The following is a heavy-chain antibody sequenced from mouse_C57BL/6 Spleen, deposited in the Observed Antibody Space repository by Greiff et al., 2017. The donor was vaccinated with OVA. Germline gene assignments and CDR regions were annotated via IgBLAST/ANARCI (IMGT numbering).Heavy chain of an antibody. CDR3: ARGNYGGFFAY. V-gene: IGHV1-26*01. J-gene: IGHJ3*01. D-gene: IGHD1-1*01. Sequence: VQLQQSGPELVKPGASVKISCKASGYTFTDYYMNWVKQSHGKSLEWIGDINPNNGGTSYNQKFKGKATLTVDKSSSTAYMELRSLTSEDSAVYYCARGNYGGFFAYWGQGTLVTVSA. CDR1: GYTFTDYY. CDR2: INPNNGGT.